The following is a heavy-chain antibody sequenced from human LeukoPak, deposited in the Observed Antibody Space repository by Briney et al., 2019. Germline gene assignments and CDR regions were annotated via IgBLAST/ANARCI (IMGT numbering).Heavy chain of an antibody. D-gene: IGHD5-18*01. CDR2: ISSSGSTK. CDR1: GFTFSSYE. J-gene: IGHJ4*02. V-gene: IGHV3-48*03. Sequence: HPGGSLRLSCAASGFTFSSYEMNWVRQAPGKGLEWVSYISSSGSTKYYADSVKGRFTVSRDNAKNSLYLQMNNLRAEDTAVYYCARHLWLSGNDYWGQGTLVTVSS. CDR3: ARHLWLSGNDY.